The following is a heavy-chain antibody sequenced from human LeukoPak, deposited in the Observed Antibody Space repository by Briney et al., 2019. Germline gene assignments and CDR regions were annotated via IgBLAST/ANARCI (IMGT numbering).Heavy chain of an antibody. V-gene: IGHV3-21*01. J-gene: IGHJ5*02. CDR2: ISSSSSYI. D-gene: IGHD3-3*01. Sequence: GGSLRLPCAASGFTFSSYSMNWVRQAPGKGLEWVSSISSSSSYIYYADSVKGRFTISRDNAKNSLYLQMNSLRAEDTAVYYCARGRTRRFDPWGQGTLVTVSS. CDR3: ARGRTRRFDP. CDR1: GFTFSSYS.